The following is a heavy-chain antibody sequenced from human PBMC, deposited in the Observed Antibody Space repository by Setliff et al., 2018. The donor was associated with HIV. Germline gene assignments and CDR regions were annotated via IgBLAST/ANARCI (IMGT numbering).Heavy chain of an antibody. V-gene: IGHV4-34*01. Sequence: SETLSLTCAVYGGSFSGYYWSWIRQPPGKGLEWIGSIYHSGSTYYNPSLKSRVTISVDTSKNQFSLKLSSVTAADTAVYYCARDHGSGSYYPYYWGQGTLVTVSS. CDR2: IYHSGST. CDR3: ARDHGSGSYYPYY. J-gene: IGHJ4*02. CDR1: GGSFSGYY. D-gene: IGHD3-10*01.